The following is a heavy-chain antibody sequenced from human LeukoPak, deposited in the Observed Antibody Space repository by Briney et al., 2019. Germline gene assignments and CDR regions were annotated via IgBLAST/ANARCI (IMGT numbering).Heavy chain of an antibody. J-gene: IGHJ4*02. V-gene: IGHV1-2*06. CDR2: INPNSGGT. Sequence: GASVKVSCKASGYTFTGYYMHWVRQAPGQGLEWMGRINPNSGGTNYAQKFQGRVTMTRDTSISTAYMELSRLRSDDTAVYYCARDQERFSEWLSPDYWGQGTLVTVSS. CDR1: GYTFTGYY. CDR3: ARDQERFSEWLSPDY. D-gene: IGHD3-3*01.